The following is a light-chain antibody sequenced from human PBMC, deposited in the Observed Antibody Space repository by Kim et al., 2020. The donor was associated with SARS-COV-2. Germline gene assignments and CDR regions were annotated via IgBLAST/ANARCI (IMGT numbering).Light chain of an antibody. CDR3: NSRDSNDNVL. CDR2: GKN. CDR1: SLRSYY. Sequence: AVGQTVRITCQGASLRSYYAPWYQQKPGQAPIVVMYGKNNRPSGIPDRFSGSSSGNTASLTITGTQAGDEADYYCNSRDSNDNVLFGGGTQLTVL. V-gene: IGLV3-19*01. J-gene: IGLJ2*01.